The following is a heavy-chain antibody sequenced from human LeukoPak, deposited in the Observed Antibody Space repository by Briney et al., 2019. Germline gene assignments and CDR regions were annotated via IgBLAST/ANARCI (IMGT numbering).Heavy chain of an antibody. CDR3: ARSQAVAPFDY. CDR2: IYYSGST. Sequence: SETLSLTCTVPGGSISSYYWSWIRQPPGKGLEWIGYIYYSGSTNYNPSLKSRVTISVDTSKNQFSLKLSSVTAADTAVYYCARSQAVAPFDYWGQGTLVTVSS. D-gene: IGHD6-19*01. CDR1: GGSISSYY. J-gene: IGHJ4*02. V-gene: IGHV4-59*08.